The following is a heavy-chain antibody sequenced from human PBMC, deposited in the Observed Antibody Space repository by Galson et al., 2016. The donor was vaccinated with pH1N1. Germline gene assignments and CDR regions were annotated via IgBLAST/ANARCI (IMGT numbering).Heavy chain of an antibody. CDR3: TRVGRLRSDFDP. CDR2: INPDSGGT. V-gene: IGHV1-2*02. D-gene: IGHD3-16*01. Sequence: SVKVSCKASGYTFTSYGIAWVRQAPGQGLEWMGWINPDSGGTNYAQRFQGRVTMTRDTSISTAYMELSRLTSDDTAVYYCTRVGRLRSDFDPWGQGTLVTVSS. J-gene: IGHJ5*02. CDR1: GYTFTSYG.